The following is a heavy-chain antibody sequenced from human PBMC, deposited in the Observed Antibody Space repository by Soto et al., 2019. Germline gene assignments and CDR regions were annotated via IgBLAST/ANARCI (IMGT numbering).Heavy chain of an antibody. CDR2: INPSGGTA. J-gene: IGHJ4*02. CDR1: GYTFSNHY. Sequence: QVQLVQSGAEVKRPGASVKISCEASGYTFSNHYIHWVRQAPGQGLEWIGIINPSGGTASNAQKFQGRVTMTRDTAASTAYLMLSSLTSGDTAVYYWAREGSYYFDSRNDYWGQGTLVTVSS. CDR3: AREGSYYFDSRNDY. V-gene: IGHV1-46*01. D-gene: IGHD3-22*01.